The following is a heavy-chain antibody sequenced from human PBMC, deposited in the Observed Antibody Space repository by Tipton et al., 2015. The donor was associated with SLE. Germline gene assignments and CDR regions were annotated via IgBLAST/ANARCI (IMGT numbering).Heavy chain of an antibody. CDR2: IYTSGST. D-gene: IGHD2-15*01. V-gene: IGHV4-4*07. Sequence: LRLSCTVSGGSISGYYWSWIRQPAGKGLEWIGHIYTSGSTNYNPSLKSRVTISVDTSKNQFSLKLSSVTAADTAVYYCARGSVVADDFWGQGTLVTVSS. CDR3: ARGSVVADDF. CDR1: GGSISGYY. J-gene: IGHJ4*02.